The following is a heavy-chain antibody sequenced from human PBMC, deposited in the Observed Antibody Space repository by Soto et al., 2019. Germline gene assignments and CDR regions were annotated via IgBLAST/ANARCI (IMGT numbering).Heavy chain of an antibody. D-gene: IGHD6-13*01. J-gene: IGHJ4*02. CDR2: ISWNSGSI. Sequence: EVQLVESGGGLVQPGRSLGLSCAASGFTFDDYAMHWVRQAPGKGLEWVSGISWNSGSIGYADSVKGRFTISRDNAKNSLYLQMNSLRAEDTALYYCAKDKGLILSSWSNFDYWGQGTLVTVSS. CDR1: GFTFDDYA. CDR3: AKDKGLILSSWSNFDY. V-gene: IGHV3-9*01.